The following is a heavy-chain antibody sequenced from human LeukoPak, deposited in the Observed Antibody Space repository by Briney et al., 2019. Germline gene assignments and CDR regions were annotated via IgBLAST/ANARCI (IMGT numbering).Heavy chain of an antibody. CDR3: ARDRYSSVLDLGAFDY. CDR2: IIPIFGTA. CDR1: GGTFSSYA. D-gene: IGHD6-25*01. V-gene: IGHV1-69*13. Sequence: ASVKVSCKASGGTFSSYAISWVRQAPGQGLEWMGGIIPIFGTANYAQKFQGRVTITADESTSTAYMELSSLRSEDTAVYYCARDRYSSVLDLGAFDYWGQGTLVTVSS. J-gene: IGHJ4*02.